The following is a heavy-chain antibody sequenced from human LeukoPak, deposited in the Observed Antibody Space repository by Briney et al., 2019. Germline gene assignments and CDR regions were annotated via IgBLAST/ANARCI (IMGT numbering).Heavy chain of an antibody. CDR1: GFTFSDHY. CDR3: ARDLDTISK. J-gene: IGHJ4*02. D-gene: IGHD3-9*01. CDR2: SRNEANSYTT. V-gene: IGHV3-72*01. Sequence: GGSLRLSCAASGFTFSDHYMDWVRQAPGKGLEWVGRSRNEANSYTTEYAASVKGRFIISRDDSKNSLYLQMNSLKTEDTAVYYCARDLDTISKWGQGTLVTVSS.